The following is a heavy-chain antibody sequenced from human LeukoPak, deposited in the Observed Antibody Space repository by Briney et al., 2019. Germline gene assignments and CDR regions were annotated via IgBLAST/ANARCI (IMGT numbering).Heavy chain of an antibody. CDR1: GGSFSSTTYY. V-gene: IGHV4-39*01. Sequence: SETLSLTCTVSGGSFSSTTYYWVWIRQPPGKGLEWIGSVYYSGSTYYNQSLKSRVTISVDTSKNQFSLKLTSVTAADTAVYYCARQYYDSSGYYPWYFDYWGQGTLVTVSS. J-gene: IGHJ4*02. D-gene: IGHD3-22*01. CDR3: ARQYYDSSGYYPWYFDY. CDR2: VYYSGST.